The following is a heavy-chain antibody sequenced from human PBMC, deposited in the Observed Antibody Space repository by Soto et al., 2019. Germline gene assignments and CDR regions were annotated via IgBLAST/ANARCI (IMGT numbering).Heavy chain of an antibody. J-gene: IGHJ4*02. CDR3: ARGVVGATTWSDEFDY. V-gene: IGHV4-34*01. D-gene: IGHD1-26*01. Sequence: SETLSLTCAVYGGSFSGYYWSWIRQPPGKGLEWIGEINHSGSTNYNPSLKSRVTISVDTSKNQFSLKLSSVTAADTAVYYCARGVVGATTWSDEFDYWGQGTLVTVSS. CDR1: GGSFSGYY. CDR2: INHSGST.